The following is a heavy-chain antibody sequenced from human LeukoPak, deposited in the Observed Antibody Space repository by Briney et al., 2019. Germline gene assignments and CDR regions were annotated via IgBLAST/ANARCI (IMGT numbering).Heavy chain of an antibody. V-gene: IGHV3-11*01. CDR2: ISSSGSTI. Sequence: PGGSLRLSCAASGFTFSDYYMSWIRQAPGKGLEWVSYISSSGSTIYYADSVKGRFTISRDNAKNSLYLQMNSLRAEDTAVYYCARDLPDAYYYDPLFGYWGQGTLVTVSS. J-gene: IGHJ4*02. D-gene: IGHD3-22*01. CDR1: GFTFSDYY. CDR3: ARDLPDAYYYDPLFGY.